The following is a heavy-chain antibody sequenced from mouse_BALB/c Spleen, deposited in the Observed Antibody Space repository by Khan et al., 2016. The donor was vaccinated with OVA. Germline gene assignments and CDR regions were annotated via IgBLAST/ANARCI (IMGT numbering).Heavy chain of an antibody. V-gene: IGHV3-2*02. CDR1: GYSITSDYA. D-gene: IGHD2-3*01. J-gene: IGHJ4*01. CDR3: ARDGSRYNYAMDY. Sequence: DVQLQESGPGLVKPSQSLSLTCTVTGYSITSDYAWNWIRQFPGNTLEWMGYISYSGSTNYNPSLKSRISITRDTSKNQFILQLNSVTTEDTATYYCARDGSRYNYAMDYWGQGTSVTVSS. CDR2: ISYSGST.